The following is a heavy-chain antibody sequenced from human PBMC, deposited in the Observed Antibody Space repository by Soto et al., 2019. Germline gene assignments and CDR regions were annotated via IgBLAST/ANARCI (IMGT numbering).Heavy chain of an antibody. CDR1: GGSISSSNL. CDR3: ARAYKTSGDFDY. D-gene: IGHD2-2*01. CDR2: IYHSGST. Sequence: SETLSLTCAVSGGSISSSNLWSWVRQPPGKGLEWIGEIYHSGSTNYNPSLKSRVTISVDKSKNQFSLKLSSVTAADTAVYYCARAYKTSGDFDYWGQGTLVTVSS. J-gene: IGHJ4*02. V-gene: IGHV4-4*02.